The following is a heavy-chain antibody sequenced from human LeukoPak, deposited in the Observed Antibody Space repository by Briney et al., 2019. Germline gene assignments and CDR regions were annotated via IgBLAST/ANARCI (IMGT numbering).Heavy chain of an antibody. CDR3: ARDGGYCSGGSCFQH. D-gene: IGHD2-15*01. J-gene: IGHJ1*01. V-gene: IGHV3-7*05. CDR1: GFTFSSYW. CDR2: IKQDGSEK. Sequence: GGSLRLSCAASGFTFSSYWMSWVRQAPGKGLEWVAKIKQDGSEKYYVDSVKGRFTISRDNAKNSLYLQMNSLRAEDTAVYYCARDGGYCSGGSCFQHWGQGTLVTVSS.